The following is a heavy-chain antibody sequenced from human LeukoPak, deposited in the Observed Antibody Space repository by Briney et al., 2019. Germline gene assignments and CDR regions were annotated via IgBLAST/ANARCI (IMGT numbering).Heavy chain of an antibody. CDR1: GYTFTSYG. CDR2: ISAYNGDT. Sequence: GASVTVSCKSSGYTFTSYGISWVRQAPGQGLEWMGWISAYNGDTNYAPKLQGRVTMTTDTSTSTVYMDLRSLKSDDTAVYYCARGVVGATTYWYFDLWGRGTLVIVSS. V-gene: IGHV1-18*01. CDR3: ARGVVGATTYWYFDL. J-gene: IGHJ2*01. D-gene: IGHD1-26*01.